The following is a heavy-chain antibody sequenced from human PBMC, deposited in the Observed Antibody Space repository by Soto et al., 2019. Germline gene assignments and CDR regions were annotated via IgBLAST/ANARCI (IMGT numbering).Heavy chain of an antibody. V-gene: IGHV1-69*13. CDR2: IIPIFGTA. J-gene: IGHJ6*02. CDR3: AREGPNWNYVVYYYGMDV. Sequence: SLKVYCKTSGYTFCSSAISCVRHTNGKGLEWMGGIIPIFGTANYAQKFQGRVTITADESTSTAYMELRSLRSEDTAVYYCAREGPNWNYVVYYYGMDVWGQGTTVTVSS. D-gene: IGHD1-7*01. CDR1: GYTFCSSA.